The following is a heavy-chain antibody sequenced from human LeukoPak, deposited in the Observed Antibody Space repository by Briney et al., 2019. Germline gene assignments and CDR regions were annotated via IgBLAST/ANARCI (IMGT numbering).Heavy chain of an antibody. CDR1: GYTFTSYA. CDR2: INTNTGNP. Sequence: ASVKVSCKASGYTFTSYAMNWVRQAPGQGLEWMGWINTNTGNPTYAQGFTGRFVFSLDTSVSTAYLQISSLKAEDTAVYYCARELNSYGYDYFDYWGQGTLVTVSS. V-gene: IGHV7-4-1*02. J-gene: IGHJ4*02. D-gene: IGHD5-18*01. CDR3: ARELNSYGYDYFDY.